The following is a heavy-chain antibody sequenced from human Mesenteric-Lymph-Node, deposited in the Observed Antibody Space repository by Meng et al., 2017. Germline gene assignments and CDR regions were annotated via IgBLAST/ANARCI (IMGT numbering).Heavy chain of an antibody. CDR2: INTNTGNP. D-gene: IGHD6-19*01. CDR3: AVGIAVAVWGPYYYYGMDV. Sequence: ASVKVSCKASGYTFTSYAMNWVRQAPGQGLEWMGWINTNTGNPTYAQGFTGRFVFSLDTSVSTAYLQISSLKAEDTAVYYCAVGIAVAVWGPYYYYGMDVWGQGTTVTVSS. V-gene: IGHV7-4-1*02. CDR1: GYTFTSYA. J-gene: IGHJ6*02.